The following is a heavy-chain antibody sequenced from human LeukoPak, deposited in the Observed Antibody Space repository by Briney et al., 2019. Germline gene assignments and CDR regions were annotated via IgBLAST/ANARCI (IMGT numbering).Heavy chain of an antibody. CDR2: ISGSGGST. CDR1: GFTFSSYA. D-gene: IGHD6-13*01. CDR3: AKDFNLAAAGRNYYYYYYMDV. J-gene: IGHJ6*03. Sequence: GGSLRLSCAASGFTFSSYAMSWVRQAPGKGLEWVSAISGSGGSTYYADSVKGRFTISRDNSKNTLYLQMNSLRAEDTAVYYCAKDFNLAAAGRNYYYYYYMDVWGKGTTVTVSS. V-gene: IGHV3-23*01.